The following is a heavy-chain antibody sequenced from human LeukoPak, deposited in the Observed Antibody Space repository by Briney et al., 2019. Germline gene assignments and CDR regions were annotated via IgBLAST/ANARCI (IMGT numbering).Heavy chain of an antibody. Sequence: PGGSLRLSCAASGFTFSRYWMSWVRQAPGKGLEWVANIKQDGSEKYYVDSVKGRFTISRDNAKNSLYLQMNSLRAEDTAVYFCAGPQWDSSGPVYFQHWGQGTLVTVSS. CDR1: GFTFSRYW. J-gene: IGHJ1*01. CDR3: AGPQWDSSGPVYFQH. D-gene: IGHD3-22*01. V-gene: IGHV3-7*05. CDR2: IKQDGSEK.